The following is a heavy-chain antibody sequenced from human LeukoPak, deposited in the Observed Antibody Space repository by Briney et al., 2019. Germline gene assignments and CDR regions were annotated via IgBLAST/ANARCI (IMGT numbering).Heavy chain of an antibody. CDR3: AKHDTLFGAAHFYMDV. J-gene: IGHJ6*03. CDR1: GGSITTYY. V-gene: IGHV4-59*08. D-gene: IGHD3-3*01. Sequence: PSETLPLTCTVSGGSITTYYWSWIRQPPGQGLEWIGYMYTTGNTNYNPSLASRVTLSLDASKNQFSLTLSSVTAADTAVYYCAKHDTLFGAAHFYMDVWGKGTTVTVSS. CDR2: MYTTGNT.